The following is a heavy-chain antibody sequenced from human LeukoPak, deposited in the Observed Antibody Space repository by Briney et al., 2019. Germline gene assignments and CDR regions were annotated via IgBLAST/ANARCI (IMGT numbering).Heavy chain of an antibody. CDR3: ARAGAAAGTLKFDY. J-gene: IGHJ4*02. CDR1: GFTFSSYW. V-gene: IGHV3-74*01. CDR2: INSDGSST. Sequence: PGGSLRLSCAASGFTFSSYWMHWFRQAPGKGLVWVSRINSDGSSTNYADSVEGRFTISRDNAKNTLYLQMNSLRAEDTAVYYCARAGAAAGTLKFDYWGQGTLVIVSS. D-gene: IGHD6-13*01.